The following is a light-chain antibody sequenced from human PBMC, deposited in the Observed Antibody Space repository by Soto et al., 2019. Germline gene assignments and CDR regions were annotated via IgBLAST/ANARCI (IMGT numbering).Light chain of an antibody. CDR3: SSYTGSYTVI. CDR2: EVT. CDR1: SSDVGGYNY. Sequence: QSALTQPPSASGSPGQSVTISCTGTSSDVGGYNYVSWFQQYPVKAPKLMIYEVTKRPSGVPDRFSGSKSGNTASLTVSGLQAEDEADYYCSSYTGSYTVIFGGGTKLTVL. V-gene: IGLV2-8*01. J-gene: IGLJ2*01.